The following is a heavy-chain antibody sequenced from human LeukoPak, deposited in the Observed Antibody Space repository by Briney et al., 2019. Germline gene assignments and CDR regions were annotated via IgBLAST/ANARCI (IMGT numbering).Heavy chain of an antibody. J-gene: IGHJ4*02. CDR3: ARALDYGDYEVDY. CDR1: GGTFSSYT. CDR2: IIPILGIA. D-gene: IGHD4-17*01. V-gene: IGHV1-69*02. Sequence: GASVKVSCKAPGGTFSSYTISWVRQAPGQGLEWMGRIIPILGIANYAQKFQGRVTITADKSTSTAYMELSSLRSEDTAVYYCARALDYGDYEVDYWGRGTLVTVSS.